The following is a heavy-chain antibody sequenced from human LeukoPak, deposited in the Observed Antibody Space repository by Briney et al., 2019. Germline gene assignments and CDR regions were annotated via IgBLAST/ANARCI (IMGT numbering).Heavy chain of an antibody. CDR2: IFHSGST. Sequence: SETLSLTCTVSGGSLSSYYWSWVRQPPGKGLEWIGYIFHSGSTNQNPSLKSRVTILIDKSKNHFSLKLSSVTAADTAVYFCARHAGGYTHFDSWGQGALVTVSS. CDR1: GGSLSSYY. J-gene: IGHJ4*02. CDR3: ARHAGGYTHFDS. D-gene: IGHD3-10*01. V-gene: IGHV4-59*08.